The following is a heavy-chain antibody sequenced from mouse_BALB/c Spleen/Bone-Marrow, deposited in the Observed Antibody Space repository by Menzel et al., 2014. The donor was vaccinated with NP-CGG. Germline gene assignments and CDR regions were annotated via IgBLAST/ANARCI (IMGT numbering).Heavy chain of an antibody. D-gene: IGHD1-1*01. CDR3: ARSGNVRNAMDY. CDR1: GYTFTNNA. V-gene: IGHV1S137*01. J-gene: IGHJ4*01. Sequence: VQLRQSGAELVRPGVSVKISCKGSGYTFTNNAIHWVKQSRAKSLEWIGIISTHYGDTTYNQKFKGKATMTVDKSSSTAYLKLARLTSEDSAIYYCARSGNVRNAMDYWGQGTSVTVSS. CDR2: ISTHYGDT.